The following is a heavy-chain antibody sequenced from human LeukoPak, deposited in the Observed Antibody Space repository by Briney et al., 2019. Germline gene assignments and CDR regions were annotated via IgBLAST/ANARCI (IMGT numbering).Heavy chain of an antibody. J-gene: IGHJ4*02. Sequence: GGSLRLSCAASGFTFSSYWMHWVRQAPGKGLVWVSRINSDGSSTSYADSVKGRFTISRDNAKNALYLQMNSLRAEDTAVYYCARVDYYDSSGYYSWGQGTLVTVSS. CDR2: INSDGSST. V-gene: IGHV3-74*01. D-gene: IGHD3-22*01. CDR1: GFTFSSYW. CDR3: ARVDYYDSSGYYS.